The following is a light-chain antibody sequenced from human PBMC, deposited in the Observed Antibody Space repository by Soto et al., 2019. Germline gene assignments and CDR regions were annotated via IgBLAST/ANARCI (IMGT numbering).Light chain of an antibody. Sequence: QSVLTQPPSVSAAPGQKVTISCSGSSSNIGNNYVSWYQQIPGTAPKLHIYENNRRPSGIPDRFSGSKSGTSATLGITGLQTGDEADYYCGTWDSSLSAVVFGGGTTLTVL. CDR1: SSNIGNNY. CDR3: GTWDSSLSAVV. V-gene: IGLV1-51*02. J-gene: IGLJ2*01. CDR2: ENN.